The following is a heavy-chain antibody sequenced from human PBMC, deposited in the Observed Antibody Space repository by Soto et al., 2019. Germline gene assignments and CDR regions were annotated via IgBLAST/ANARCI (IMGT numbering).Heavy chain of an antibody. V-gene: IGHV4-59*11. J-gene: IGHJ4*02. D-gene: IGHD7-27*01. CDR1: GGSINNHY. Sequence: QVQLQESGPGLVKPSETLSLTCTVAGGSINNHYWSWIRQPPGQGREWIGYIYYSGSTNYNPSLMSRVTMSVDTSKNQFALKLSSLTAADTAIYYSARANWFFDYWGQRTLVTVSS. CDR3: ARANWFFDY. CDR2: IYYSGST.